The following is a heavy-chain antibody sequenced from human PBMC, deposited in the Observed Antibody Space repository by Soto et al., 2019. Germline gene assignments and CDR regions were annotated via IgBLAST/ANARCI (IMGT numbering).Heavy chain of an antibody. D-gene: IGHD3-22*01. CDR2: IYSGGST. J-gene: IGHJ4*02. Sequence: QPGGSLRLSCAASGFTVSSNYMSWVRQAPGKGLEWVSVIYSGGSTYYADSVKGRFTISRDNSKNTLYLQMNSLRAEDTAVYYCARDDYYDSSGFLKNQMWGQGTLVTVSS. V-gene: IGHV3-66*01. CDR1: GFTVSSNY. CDR3: ARDDYYDSSGFLKNQM.